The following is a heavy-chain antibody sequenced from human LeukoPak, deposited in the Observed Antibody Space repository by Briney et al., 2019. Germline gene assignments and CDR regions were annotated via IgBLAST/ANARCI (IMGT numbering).Heavy chain of an antibody. CDR2: MKGDGSLI. V-gene: IGHV3-7*01. D-gene: IGHD5-18*01. CDR3: ARLYSRVGPFDY. CDR1: GFTFGIFL. J-gene: IGHJ4*02. Sequence: GGSLRLSCGASGFTFGIFLMSWVRQAPGRGLQWVASMKGDGSLIHYVDSVKGRFTISRDNARNSLYLQMNSLRAEDTAVYYCARLYSRVGPFDYWGQGTLVTVSS.